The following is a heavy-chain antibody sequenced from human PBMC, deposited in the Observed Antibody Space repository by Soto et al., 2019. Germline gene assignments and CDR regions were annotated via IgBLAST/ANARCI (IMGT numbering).Heavy chain of an antibody. Sequence: GGSLRLSCAASGFTFSSYAMSWVRQAPGKGLEWVSAISGSGGSTYYADSVKGRFTISRDNSKNTLYLQMNSLRAEDTAVYYCAKDELSNWNLPLYFDYWGQGTLVTVSS. CDR2: ISGSGGST. J-gene: IGHJ4*02. V-gene: IGHV3-23*01. CDR1: GFTFSSYA. D-gene: IGHD1-7*01. CDR3: AKDELSNWNLPLYFDY.